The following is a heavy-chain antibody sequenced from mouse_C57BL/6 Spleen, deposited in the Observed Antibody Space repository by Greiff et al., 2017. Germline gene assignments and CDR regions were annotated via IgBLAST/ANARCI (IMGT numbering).Heavy chain of an antibody. D-gene: IGHD1-1*01. V-gene: IGHV1-55*01. J-gene: IGHJ3*01. CDR3: ARWDYGSQSFAY. CDR1: GYTFTSYW. CDR2: IYPGSGST. Sequence: QVHVKQPGAELVKPGASVKMSCKASGYTFTSYWITWVKQRPGQGLEWIGDIYPGSGSTNYNEKFKSKATLTVDTSSSTAYMQLSSLTSEDSAVYYCARWDYGSQSFAYWGQGTLVTVSA.